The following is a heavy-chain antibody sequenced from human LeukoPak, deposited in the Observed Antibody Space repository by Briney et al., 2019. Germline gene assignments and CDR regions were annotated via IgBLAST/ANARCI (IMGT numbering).Heavy chain of an antibody. V-gene: IGHV1-69*13. CDR2: IIPIFGTA. CDR3: ATGGSGTYYYYGMDV. Sequence: SVKVSCKASGGTFSSYAISRVRQAPGQGLEWMGGIIPIFGTANYAQKFQGRVTITADESTSTAYMELSSLRSEDTAVYYCATGGSGTYYYYGMDVWGQGTTVTVSS. CDR1: GGTFSSYA. J-gene: IGHJ6*02. D-gene: IGHD2-15*01.